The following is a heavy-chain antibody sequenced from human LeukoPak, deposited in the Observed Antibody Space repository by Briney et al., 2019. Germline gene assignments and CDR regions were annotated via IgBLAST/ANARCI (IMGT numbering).Heavy chain of an antibody. CDR1: GFTFDDYA. J-gene: IGHJ4*02. D-gene: IGHD3-22*01. CDR3: ASSGVSYYYDNSGYFGM. CDR2: ISWNSGSI. V-gene: IGHV3-9*01. Sequence: GGSLRLSCAASGFTFDDYAMHWVRQAPGKGLEWVSSISWNSGSIGYADSVKGRFTISRDNSKNSLYLQMNSLRADDTAEYFCASSGVSYYYDNSGYFGMWGQGTQVTVSS.